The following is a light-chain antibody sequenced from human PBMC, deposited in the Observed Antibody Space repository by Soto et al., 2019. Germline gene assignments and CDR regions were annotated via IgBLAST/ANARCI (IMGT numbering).Light chain of an antibody. Sequence: QSVLSQPPSVSAAPGQRVTISCSGSTSNIGKYYVSWYQQVPGTAPRLLIYDNNQRPSGIPDRFSGSKSGTSATLAITGLQTGDEADYYCATWDGCLTPKGVFGNGRKVTVL. CDR3: ATWDGCLTPKGV. CDR1: TSNIGKYY. V-gene: IGLV1-51*01. CDR2: DNN. J-gene: IGLJ1*01.